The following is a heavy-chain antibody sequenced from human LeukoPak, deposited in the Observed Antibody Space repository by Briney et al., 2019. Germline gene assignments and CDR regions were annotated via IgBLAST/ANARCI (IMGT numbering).Heavy chain of an antibody. CDR3: ARQAYGSHFDAFDI. J-gene: IGHJ3*02. D-gene: IGHD3-22*01. CDR2: IYPDDSET. V-gene: IGHV5-51*01. Sequence: ASVKVSCKASGYTFTSYDINWVRQMPGKGLEWMGIIYPDDSETNYSPSYQGQVSMSVDKSITTAYLQWSSLKASDTAIYYCARQAYGSHFDAFDIWGQGTMVTVSS. CDR1: GYTFTSYD.